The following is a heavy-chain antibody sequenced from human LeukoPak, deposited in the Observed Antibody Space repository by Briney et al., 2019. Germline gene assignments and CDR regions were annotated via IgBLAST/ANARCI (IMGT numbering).Heavy chain of an antibody. V-gene: IGHV4-59*01. CDR3: AKAALVAVAGIMPFSN. CDR2: IYYSGST. Sequence: SETLSLTCTVSGGSISSYYWSWIRQPPGKGLEWIGYIYYSGSTNYNPSLKSRVTISVDTSKNQFSLKLSSVTAADTAVYYCAKAALVAVAGIMPFSNWGQGTLVTVSS. D-gene: IGHD6-19*01. J-gene: IGHJ4*02. CDR1: GGSISSYY.